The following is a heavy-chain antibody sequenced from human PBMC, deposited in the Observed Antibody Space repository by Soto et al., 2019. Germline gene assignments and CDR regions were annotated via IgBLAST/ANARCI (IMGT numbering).Heavy chain of an antibody. D-gene: IGHD1-7*01. CDR2: ISAYNGNT. V-gene: IGHV1-18*01. CDR3: ARAPSYNWNSGRWFDP. Sequence: QVQLVQSGAEVKKPGASVKVSCKASGYTLTSYGISWVRQAPGQGLEWMGWISAYNGNTNYAQKLQGRVTMTTDTSTSTAYMELRSLRSDDTAVYYCARAPSYNWNSGRWFDPWGQGTLVTVSS. CDR1: GYTLTSYG. J-gene: IGHJ5*02.